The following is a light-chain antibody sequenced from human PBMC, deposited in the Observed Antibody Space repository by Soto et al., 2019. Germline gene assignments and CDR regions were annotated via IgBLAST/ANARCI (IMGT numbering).Light chain of an antibody. CDR3: QQYNSYWGT. Sequence: DIQLTQSPSSLSASVGDRVTITCRASQTISTSLTWFQQKPGKAPKVLIYDASTLQSGVPSRFSGSGSGAEFTLSISSLQPDDFATYYCQQYNSYWGTFGQGTKVEIK. V-gene: IGKV1-5*01. CDR1: QTISTS. CDR2: DAS. J-gene: IGKJ1*01.